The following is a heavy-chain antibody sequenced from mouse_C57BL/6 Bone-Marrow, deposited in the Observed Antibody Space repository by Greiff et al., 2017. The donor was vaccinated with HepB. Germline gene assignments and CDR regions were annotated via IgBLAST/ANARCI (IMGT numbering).Heavy chain of an antibody. Sequence: EVQLQESGAELVRPGASVKLSCTASGFNFTDDYMHWVKQRPEQGLEWIGWIDPENGDTEYASKFQGKATITADTSSNTAYLQLSSLTSEDTAVDYCTTVIAYWGQGTLVTVSA. CDR2: IDPENGDT. J-gene: IGHJ3*01. CDR1: GFNFTDDY. CDR3: TTVIAY. V-gene: IGHV14-4*01.